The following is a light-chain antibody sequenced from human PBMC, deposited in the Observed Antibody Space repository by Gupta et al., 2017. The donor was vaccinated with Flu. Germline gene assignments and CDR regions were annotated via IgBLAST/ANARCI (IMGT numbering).Light chain of an antibody. CDR2: AAS. V-gene: IGKV1-39*01. CDR3: QQSYSTPRLT. Sequence: DIQMTQSPSSLSASVGDSVTITCPASQSSSSYLNWYQQKPGKAPKLLIYAASSLQSGVPSRFSGSGSGTDFTLTISSLQPEDFATYYCQQSYSTPRLTFGGGTKVEIK. CDR1: QSSSSY. J-gene: IGKJ4*01.